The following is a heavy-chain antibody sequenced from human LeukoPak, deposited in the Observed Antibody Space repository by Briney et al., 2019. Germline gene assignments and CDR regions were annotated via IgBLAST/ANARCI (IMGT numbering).Heavy chain of an antibody. CDR2: IWFDGSDK. CDR1: GFTFSNLG. J-gene: IGHJ5*02. Sequence: GGSLRLSCAASGFTFSNLGMHWVRQAPDKGLEWVALIWFDGSDKKYADSVKGRFTISRDNSKNTLFLQMNSLRVEDTAVYYCVRDNGPEQLALDLWGQGTLVTVSS. V-gene: IGHV3-33*01. D-gene: IGHD6-6*01. CDR3: VRDNGPEQLALDL.